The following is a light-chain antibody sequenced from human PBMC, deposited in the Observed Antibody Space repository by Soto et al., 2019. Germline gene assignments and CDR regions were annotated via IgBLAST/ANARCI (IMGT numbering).Light chain of an antibody. CDR2: GAS. Sequence: EIVMTQSPATLSASPGERATISCRASQSVGSNLAWYQQKAGQAPRPLVYGASTRATGIPARFSGSGSGTEFTLTISSLQSEDFALYYCQQYNNWPPVTFGQGTRLEIK. J-gene: IGKJ5*01. CDR3: QQYNNWPPVT. V-gene: IGKV3-15*01. CDR1: QSVGSN.